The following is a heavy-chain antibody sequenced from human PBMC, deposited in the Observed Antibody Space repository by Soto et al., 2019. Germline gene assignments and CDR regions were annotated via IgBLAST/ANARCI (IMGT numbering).Heavy chain of an antibody. CDR3: AASGSGSDPYYYYGMDV. V-gene: IGHV1-58*01. CDR1: GFTFTSSA. Sequence: ASVKVSCKASGFTFTSSAVQWVRQARGQRLEWIGWIVVGSGNTNYAQKFQERVTITRDMSTSTAYMELSSLRSEDTAVYYCAASGSGSDPYYYYGMDVWGQGATVTVSS. CDR2: IVVGSGNT. J-gene: IGHJ6*02. D-gene: IGHD3-10*01.